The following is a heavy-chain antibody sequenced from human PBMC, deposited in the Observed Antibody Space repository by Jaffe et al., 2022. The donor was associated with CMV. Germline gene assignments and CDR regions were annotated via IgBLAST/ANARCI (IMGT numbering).Heavy chain of an antibody. V-gene: IGHV1-69*09. CDR1: GGTFSSYA. J-gene: IGHJ4*02. CDR2: IIPILGIA. D-gene: IGHD5-18*01. Sequence: QVQLVQSGAEVKKPGSSVKVSCKASGGTFSSYAISWVRQAPGQGLEWMGRIIPILGIANYAQKFQGRVTITADKSTSTAYMELSSLRSEDTAVYYCAREGRHTAMVTGYWGQGTLVTVSS. CDR3: AREGRHTAMVTGY.